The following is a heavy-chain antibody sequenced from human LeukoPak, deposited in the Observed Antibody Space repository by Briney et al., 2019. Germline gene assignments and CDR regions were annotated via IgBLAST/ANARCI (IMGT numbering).Heavy chain of an antibody. J-gene: IGHJ3*02. CDR1: GSSFTSYW. D-gene: IGHD6-13*01. CDR2: IYPGDSDT. CDR3: ARHAPGVAAAGTNAFDI. V-gene: IGHV5-51*01. Sequence: GASLKISCKGSGSSFTSYWIGWVRQLPGKGLEWMGIIYPGDSDTRYSPSFQGQVTISADKSISTAYLQWSSLKASDTAMYYCARHAPGVAAAGTNAFDIWGQGTMVTVSS.